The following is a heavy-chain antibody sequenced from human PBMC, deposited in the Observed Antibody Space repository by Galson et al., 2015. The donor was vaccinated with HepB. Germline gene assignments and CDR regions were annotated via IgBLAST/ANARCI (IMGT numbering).Heavy chain of an antibody. D-gene: IGHD6-19*01. CDR3: ARARYSSGPTTYYFDY. V-gene: IGHV3-53*01. J-gene: IGHJ4*02. Sequence: SLRLSCAASGFTVSINYMGWVRQAPGKGLEWVSGFYSGGSTYYADSVKGRFTISRDNPKNTLYLQMNSLRAEDTAVYYCARARYSSGPTTYYFDYWGQGTLVTVSS. CDR2: FYSGGST. CDR1: GFTVSINY.